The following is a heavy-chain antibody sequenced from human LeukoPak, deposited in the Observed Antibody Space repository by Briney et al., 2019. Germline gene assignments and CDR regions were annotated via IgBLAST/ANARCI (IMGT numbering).Heavy chain of an antibody. J-gene: IGHJ4*02. CDR1: GFTFDDYG. CDR2: INWKGGST. Sequence: GGSLRLSCAASGFTFDDYGMSWVRQAPGKGLEWASGINWKGGSTGYADSVKGRFTISRDNAKNSLYLQMNSLRAEDTALYYCAREGYDVLRFLEWLRGLDYWGQGTLVTVSS. V-gene: IGHV3-20*04. CDR3: AREGYDVLRFLEWLRGLDY. D-gene: IGHD3-3*01.